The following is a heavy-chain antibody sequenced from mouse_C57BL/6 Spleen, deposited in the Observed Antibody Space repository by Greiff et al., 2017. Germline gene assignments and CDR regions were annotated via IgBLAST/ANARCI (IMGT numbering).Heavy chain of an antibody. Sequence: VQLQQPGAELVRPGSSVKLSSKASGYTFTSYWMHWVKQRPIQGLEWIGNIDPSDSETHYNQKFKDKATLTVDKSSSTAYMQLSSLTSEDSAVYYCARGSNYAAYWGQGTLVTVSA. CDR3: ARGSNYAAY. J-gene: IGHJ3*01. V-gene: IGHV1-52*01. D-gene: IGHD2-5*01. CDR2: IDPSDSET. CDR1: GYTFTSYW.